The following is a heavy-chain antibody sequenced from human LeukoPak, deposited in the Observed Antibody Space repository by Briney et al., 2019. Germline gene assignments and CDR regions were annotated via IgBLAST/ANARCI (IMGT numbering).Heavy chain of an antibody. CDR3: ATPLDYYDRSDSHQGGD. D-gene: IGHD3-22*01. Sequence: GGSLRLSCAASGFTFSRHWMTWVRQAPGKGLEWVANIKHDGSEKNYVDSVKGRFTISRDNAKHSLYLQMNSLRAEDTAVYYCATPLDYYDRSDSHQGGDWGQGTLVTVSS. J-gene: IGHJ4*02. CDR1: GFTFSRHW. V-gene: IGHV3-7*03. CDR2: IKHDGSEK.